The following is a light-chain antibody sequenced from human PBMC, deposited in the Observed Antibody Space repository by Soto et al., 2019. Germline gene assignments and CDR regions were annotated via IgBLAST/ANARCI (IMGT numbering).Light chain of an antibody. CDR3: SLYTSSSVV. Sequence: QSALTQPPSASGSPGQSVTISCTGTSTDVGEYNYVSWYQHHPGKAPKLLIYEVFRRPSGVPDRFSGSKSGNTASLTVSGLQAEDEADYYCSLYTSSSVVFGGGTKLTVL. V-gene: IGLV2-8*01. J-gene: IGLJ2*01. CDR2: EVF. CDR1: STDVGEYNY.